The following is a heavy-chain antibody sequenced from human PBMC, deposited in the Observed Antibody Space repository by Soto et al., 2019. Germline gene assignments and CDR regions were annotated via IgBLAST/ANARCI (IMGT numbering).Heavy chain of an antibody. CDR1: GFTFSSYG. J-gene: IGHJ6*02. Sequence: QVQLVESGGGVVQPGRSLRLSCAASGFTFSSYGMHWVRQAPGKGLEWVAVIWYDGSNKYYADSVKGRFTISRDNSKNTXYLQMNSLRAEDTAVYYCARGLKWLVPYYYYGMDVWGQGTTVTVSS. CDR2: IWYDGSNK. V-gene: IGHV3-33*01. D-gene: IGHD6-19*01. CDR3: ARGLKWLVPYYYYGMDV.